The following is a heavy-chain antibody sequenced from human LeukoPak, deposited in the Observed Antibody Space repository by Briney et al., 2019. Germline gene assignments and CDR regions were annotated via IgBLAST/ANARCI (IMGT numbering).Heavy chain of an antibody. J-gene: IGHJ4*02. CDR3: AKEKVFTSTSWTTIEY. D-gene: IGHD6-13*01. V-gene: IGHV3-30*18. CDR2: ISYDGSNK. CDR1: GFTFSSYG. Sequence: GGSLRLSCAASGFTFSSYGMHWVRQAPGKGLEWVAVISYDGSNKYYADSVKGRFTISRDNSKNTLYLQMNSLRSEDTAVYYCAKEKVFTSTSWTTIEYWGQGTLATVSS.